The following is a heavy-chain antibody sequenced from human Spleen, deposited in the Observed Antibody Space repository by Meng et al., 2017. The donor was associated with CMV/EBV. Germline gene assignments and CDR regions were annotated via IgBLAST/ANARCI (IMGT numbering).Heavy chain of an antibody. CDR1: GFTLSSYS. D-gene: IGHD6-19*01. Sequence: GQLVGSGGGLVQPGGSLRLSCAASGFTLSSYSMNWVRQAPGKGLEWLSSISSSSSYIYYADSVKGRFTISRDNAKNSLYLQMNSLRAEDTAVYYCARAGGSSGWYYFDYWGQGTLVTVSS. CDR2: ISSSSSYI. J-gene: IGHJ4*02. V-gene: IGHV3-21*01. CDR3: ARAGGSSGWYYFDY.